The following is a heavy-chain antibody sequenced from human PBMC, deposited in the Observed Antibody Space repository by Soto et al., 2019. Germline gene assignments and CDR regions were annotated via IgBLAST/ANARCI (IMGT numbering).Heavy chain of an antibody. CDR1: GGTFSRHA. J-gene: IGHJ6*02. CDR3: TTSYYYDSRGYLEYYVYGMDV. CDR2: IIPIFGTA. D-gene: IGHD3-22*01. Sequence: QVQLVQSGAEVRKPGSSVKVSCKASGGTFSRHAISWVRQAPGQGLEWMGGIIPIFGTANHAQKFQGRVTIIADESTSTVYMELSSLRSEDTAVYYCTTSYYYDSRGYLEYYVYGMDVWGQGTTVIVSS. V-gene: IGHV1-69*01.